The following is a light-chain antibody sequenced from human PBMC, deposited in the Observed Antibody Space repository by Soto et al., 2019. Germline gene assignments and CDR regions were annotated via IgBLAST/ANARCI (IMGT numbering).Light chain of an antibody. Sequence: SYELTQPPSVSVSPGQTASITCSGDKLGDKYACWYQQKPGQSPVLLIYQDSRRPSGISERFSGSNSGNTATLTISGTQAMDEADYYCQAWDSTTGVFGTGTKVTVL. V-gene: IGLV3-1*01. J-gene: IGLJ1*01. CDR1: KLGDKY. CDR2: QDS. CDR3: QAWDSTTGV.